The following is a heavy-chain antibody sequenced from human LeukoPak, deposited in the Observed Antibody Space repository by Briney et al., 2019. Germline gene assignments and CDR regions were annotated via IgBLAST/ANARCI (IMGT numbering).Heavy chain of an antibody. Sequence: SQTLSLTCTVSGGSISSGGYYWSWIRQHPGKGLEWIGYIYYSGGTYYNPSLKSRVTISVDTSKNQFSLKLSSVTAADTAVYYCARDCRWAARPDYYYYYGMDVWGQGTTVTVSS. CDR2: IYYSGGT. J-gene: IGHJ6*02. V-gene: IGHV4-31*03. CDR1: GGSISSGGYY. CDR3: ARDCRWAARPDYYYYYGMDV. D-gene: IGHD6-6*01.